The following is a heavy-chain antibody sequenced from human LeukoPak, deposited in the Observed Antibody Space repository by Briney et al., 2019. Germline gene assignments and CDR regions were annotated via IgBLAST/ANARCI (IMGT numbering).Heavy chain of an antibody. CDR2: ASYSGSS. V-gene: IGHV4-59*02. J-gene: IGHJ5*02. Sequence: SETLSLTCSVSGGYVSSYYWSWIRQSPGKGLEWFGRASYSGSSKHNPSLQSRVNISVDTSKNQFSLKLTSVTAADTAVYYCARSPSFYYNVGNGYLDPWGQGTLVTVSP. D-gene: IGHD3-10*01. CDR3: ARSPSFYYNVGNGYLDP. CDR1: GGYVSSYY.